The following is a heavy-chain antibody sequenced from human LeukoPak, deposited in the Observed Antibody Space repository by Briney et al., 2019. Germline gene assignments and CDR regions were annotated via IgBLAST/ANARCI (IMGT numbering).Heavy chain of an antibody. D-gene: IGHD6-19*01. J-gene: IGHJ4*02. CDR3: ARVSSAGIWDY. CDR2: IYTSGST. Sequence: PSETLSLTCTVSGGSFSGYYWSWIRQPAGKGLEWIGRIYTSGSTNYNPSLKSRVTISVDTSKNQFSLKLSSVTAADTAVYYCARVSSAGIWDYWGQGTLVTVSS. CDR1: GGSFSGYY. V-gene: IGHV4-4*07.